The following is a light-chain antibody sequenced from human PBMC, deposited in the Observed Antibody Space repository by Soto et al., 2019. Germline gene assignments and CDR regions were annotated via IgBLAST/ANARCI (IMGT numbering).Light chain of an antibody. CDR1: SSDVGGYDY. CDR2: EVS. CDR3: SSYSISTAYL. Sequence: QSVLTQPASVSGSSGQSITISCTGTSSDVGGYDYVSWYQLHPGKAPKLMIFEVSNRPSGVSYRFSGSKSGNTASLTISGLQAEDEADYFCSSYSISTAYLFXTGTKLTVL. J-gene: IGLJ1*01. V-gene: IGLV2-14*01.